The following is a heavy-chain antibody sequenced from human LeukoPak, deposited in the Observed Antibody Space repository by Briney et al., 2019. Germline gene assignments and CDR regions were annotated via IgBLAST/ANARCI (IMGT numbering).Heavy chain of an antibody. CDR2: ISSTGSYI. V-gene: IGHV3-21*01. Sequence: GGSLRLSCAASRFTFTTYSMNWVRQAPGEGLEWVSSISSTGSYIYYADSVKGRFTISRDNAKNSLYLQMNSLRAEDTAVYYCARRITIFGVAHDAFDIWGQGTMVTVSS. CDR1: RFTFTTYS. CDR3: ARRITIFGVAHDAFDI. J-gene: IGHJ3*02. D-gene: IGHD3-3*01.